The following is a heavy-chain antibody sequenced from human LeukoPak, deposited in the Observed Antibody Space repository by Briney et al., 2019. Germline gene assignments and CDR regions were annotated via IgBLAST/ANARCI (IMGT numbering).Heavy chain of an antibody. CDR3: ARGGPYYDFWSGYLAD. V-gene: IGHV1-69*13. CDR1: GGTFSSYA. CDR2: IIPMFGTA. D-gene: IGHD3-3*01. J-gene: IGHJ4*02. Sequence: GASVKVSCKASGGTFSSYAISWMRQAPGPGLEWMGGIIPMFGTANYAQKFQGRVTITADESTSTAYMELSSLRSEDTAVYYCARGGPYYDFWSGYLADWGQGTLVTVSS.